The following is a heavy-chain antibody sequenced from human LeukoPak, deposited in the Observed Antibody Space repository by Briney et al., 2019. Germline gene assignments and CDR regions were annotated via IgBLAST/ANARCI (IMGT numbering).Heavy chain of an antibody. CDR3: ARDLAGPPQEAFDI. CDR2: IKQDGSEK. V-gene: IGHV3-7*01. CDR1: GLTFSSYW. Sequence: GGSLRLSCAASGLTFSSYWMSWVRQAPGKGLEWVANIKQDGSEKHYVDSVTGRFTISRDNTRNSLYLQMNSLRADDTSVYYCARDLAGPPQEAFDIWGQGTMVTVSS. J-gene: IGHJ3*02.